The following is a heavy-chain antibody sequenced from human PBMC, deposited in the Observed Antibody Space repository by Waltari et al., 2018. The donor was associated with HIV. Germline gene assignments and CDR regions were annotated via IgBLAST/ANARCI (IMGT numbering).Heavy chain of an antibody. CDR1: GGSISSYY. CDR3: ARDHRYNWGQAGYYYYYGMDV. Sequence: QVQLQESGPGLVKPSETLSLTCTVSGGSISSYYWSWIRQPPGKGLEWIGYIYYSGSTNYNPSLKSRGTISVDTSKNQFSLKLSSVTAADTAVYYCARDHRYNWGQAGYYYYYGMDVWGQGTLVTVSS. V-gene: IGHV4-59*01. D-gene: IGHD7-27*01. CDR2: IYYSGST. J-gene: IGHJ6*02.